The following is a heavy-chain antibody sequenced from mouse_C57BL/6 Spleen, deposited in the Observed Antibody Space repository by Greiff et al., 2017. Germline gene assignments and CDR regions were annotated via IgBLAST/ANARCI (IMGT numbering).Heavy chain of an antibody. Sequence: QVQLQQPGAELVKPGASVKVSCKASGYTFTSYWMHWVKQRPGQGLEWIGRIHPSDSDTNYNQKFKGKATLTGDKSSSTAYMQLSSLTSEDSAVYYCALRATVDWDFDVWGTGTTVTVSS. CDR2: IHPSDSDT. D-gene: IGHD1-1*01. J-gene: IGHJ1*03. CDR3: ALRATVDWDFDV. V-gene: IGHV1-74*01. CDR1: GYTFTSYW.